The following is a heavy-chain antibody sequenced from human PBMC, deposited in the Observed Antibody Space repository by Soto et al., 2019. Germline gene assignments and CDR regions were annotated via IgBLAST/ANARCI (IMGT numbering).Heavy chain of an antibody. CDR3: AKDRDGAAAGPTKFYGMDV. V-gene: IGHV3-23*01. CDR2: ISGSGDST. Sequence: GGSLRLSCAASGFTFSSYAMSWVRQAPGKGLEWVSVISGSGDSTYYADSVRGRFTISRDNSKNTLYLQMNSLRTEDTAVYYCAKDRDGAAAGPTKFYGMDVWGQGTTVTVSS. D-gene: IGHD6-13*01. J-gene: IGHJ6*02. CDR1: GFTFSSYA.